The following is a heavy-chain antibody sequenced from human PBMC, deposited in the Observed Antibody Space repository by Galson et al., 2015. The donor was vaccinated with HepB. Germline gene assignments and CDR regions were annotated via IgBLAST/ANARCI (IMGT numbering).Heavy chain of an antibody. CDR3: AKDGIEAVVGTYYFDY. V-gene: IGHV3-23*01. D-gene: IGHD2-2*01. Sequence: SLRLSCAASGYIFSDYAMSWVREAPGKGLGWVAAISGSGGSTYYADSVQGRFTISRDNSKNTLFLQMNSLRAEDTAVYYCAKDGIEAVVGTYYFDYWGQGTLVTVSS. J-gene: IGHJ4*02. CDR1: GYIFSDYA. CDR2: ISGSGGST.